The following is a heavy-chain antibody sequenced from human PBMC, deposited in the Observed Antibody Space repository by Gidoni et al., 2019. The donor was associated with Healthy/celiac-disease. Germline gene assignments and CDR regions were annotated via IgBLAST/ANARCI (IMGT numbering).Heavy chain of an antibody. CDR1: GFTLGAYA. J-gene: IGHJ5*02. V-gene: IGHV3-49*03. CDR2: IRIKAYGGTT. CDR3: TREGEQWLVRGWFDP. Sequence: EVQLVESGGGLVQPGRSLRLSGTASGFTLGAYAMSWFRQAPGKGLEWVGFIRIKAYGGTTEYAASVKGRFTISRDDSKSIAYLQMNSLKTEDTAVYYCTREGEQWLVRGWFDPWGQGTLVTVSS. D-gene: IGHD6-19*01.